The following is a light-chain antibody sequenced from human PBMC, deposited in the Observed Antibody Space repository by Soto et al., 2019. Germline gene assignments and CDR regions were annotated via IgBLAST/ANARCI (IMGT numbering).Light chain of an antibody. J-gene: IGKJ4*01. CDR3: QQSYSTPLT. V-gene: IGKV1-5*03. Sequence: SQCSQCPSPLSASIGDRVTITCRASQSISSWLAWYQQKPGKAPNLLIYKASSLESGVPSRFSGSGSGTDFTLTISSLQPEDFATYYCQQSYSTPLTFGGGTKVDI. CDR1: QSISSW. CDR2: KAS.